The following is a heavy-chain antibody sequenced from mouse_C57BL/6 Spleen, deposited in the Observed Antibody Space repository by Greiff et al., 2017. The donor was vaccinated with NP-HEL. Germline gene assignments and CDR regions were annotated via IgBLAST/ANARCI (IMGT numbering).Heavy chain of an antibody. CDR2: IYPGDGDT. Sequence: VQLQQSGPELVKPGASVKISCKASGYAFSSSWMNWVKQGPGKGLEWIGRIYPGDGDTNYNGKFKGKATLTADNSSSTAYMQLSSLTSEDSAVYFCARSITTVVPYWYFDVWGTGTTVTVSS. D-gene: IGHD1-1*01. J-gene: IGHJ1*03. CDR3: ARSITTVVPYWYFDV. CDR1: GYAFSSSW. V-gene: IGHV1-82*01.